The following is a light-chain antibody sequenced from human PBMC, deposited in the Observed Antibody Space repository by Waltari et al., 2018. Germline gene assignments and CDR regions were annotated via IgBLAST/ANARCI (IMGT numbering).Light chain of an antibody. Sequence: ETVMTQSPATLSVSPGEHATLAGRASQSVGSNLAWYQQKPGQAPRLLIYGASTRATGIPAKFSGSGSGTEFTLTISSLQSEDFAVYYCQQYNNWPPWTFGQGTKVEI. J-gene: IGKJ1*01. V-gene: IGKV3-15*01. CDR2: GAS. CDR3: QQYNNWPPWT. CDR1: QSVGSN.